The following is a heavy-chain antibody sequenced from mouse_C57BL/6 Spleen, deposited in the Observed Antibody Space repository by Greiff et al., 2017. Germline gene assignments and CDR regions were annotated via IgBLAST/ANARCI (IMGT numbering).Heavy chain of an antibody. V-gene: IGHV1-7*01. CDR1: GYTFTSSW. Sequence: VQLQQSGAELAKPGASVKLSCKASGYTFTSSWMHWVKQRPGQGLEWIGYINPSSGYTKYNQKVKDKATFTADKTSSKAYMQLSSLTYEDSAVYYCARWGHYDLSDYWGQGTSLTGSA. CDR3: ARWGHYDLSDY. D-gene: IGHD2-4*01. J-gene: IGHJ4*01. CDR2: INPSSGYT.